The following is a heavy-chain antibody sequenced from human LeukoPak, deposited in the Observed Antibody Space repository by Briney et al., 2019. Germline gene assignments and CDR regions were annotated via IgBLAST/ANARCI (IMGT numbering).Heavy chain of an antibody. V-gene: IGHV1-69*13. CDR2: IIPIFGTA. CDR1: GGTFSSYA. J-gene: IGHJ4*02. Sequence: GASVKVSCKASGGTFSSYAISWVRQAPGQGLEWMGGIIPIFGTANYAQKFQGRVTITADESTSTAYMELSSLRSEDTAVYYCVTHDYGDYVFDYWGQGTLVTVSS. D-gene: IGHD4-17*01. CDR3: VTHDYGDYVFDY.